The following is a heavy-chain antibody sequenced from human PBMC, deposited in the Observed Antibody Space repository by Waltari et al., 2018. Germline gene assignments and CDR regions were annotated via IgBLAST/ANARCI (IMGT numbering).Heavy chain of an antibody. Sequence: QVQLQESGPGLVKPSETLSLTCPVSGGSISSYSWSWIRQPPGKGLEWIGYIYYSGRTNYNPSLKSRVTISVDTSKNQFSLKLSSVTAADTAVYYCAIGYSSGWYYAFDIWGQGTMVTVSS. D-gene: IGHD6-19*01. CDR3: AIGYSSGWYYAFDI. CDR2: IYYSGRT. J-gene: IGHJ3*02. V-gene: IGHV4-59*01. CDR1: GGSISSYS.